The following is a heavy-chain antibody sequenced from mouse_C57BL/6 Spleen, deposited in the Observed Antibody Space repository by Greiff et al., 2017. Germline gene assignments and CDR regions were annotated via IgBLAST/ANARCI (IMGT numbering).Heavy chain of an antibody. CDR2: ISSGGSYT. CDR1: GFTFSSYG. Sequence: EVMLVESGGDLVKPGGSLKLSCAASGFTFSSYGMSWVRQTPDKRLEWVATISSGGSYTYYPDSVKGRFTISRDNAKNTLYLQMSSLKSEDTAMYYCARHETTVVSPYAMDYWGQGTSVTVSS. J-gene: IGHJ4*01. V-gene: IGHV5-6*01. D-gene: IGHD1-1*01. CDR3: ARHETTVVSPYAMDY.